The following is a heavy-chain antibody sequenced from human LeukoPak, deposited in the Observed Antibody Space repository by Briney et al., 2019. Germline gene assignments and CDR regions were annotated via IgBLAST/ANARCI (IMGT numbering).Heavy chain of an antibody. CDR3: ARDYGGHYWFDP. V-gene: IGHV4-31*03. Sequence: SQTLSLTCTVSGGSISSDGYYWSWIRQHPGKGLEWIGYIYYNRGTYYNPSLKSRVNISVDTSKSQFSLKLSSVTAADTAVYYCARDYGGHYWFDPWGQGTLVTISS. J-gene: IGHJ5*02. D-gene: IGHD4-17*01. CDR2: IYYNRGT. CDR1: GGSISSDGYY.